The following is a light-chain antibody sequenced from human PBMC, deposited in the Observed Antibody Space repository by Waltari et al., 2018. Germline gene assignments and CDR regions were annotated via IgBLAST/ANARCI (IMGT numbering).Light chain of an antibody. Sequence: QSALTPPASVSVSPGQSITIPATGTSSHVGGYNYVSWYQQHPGKAPKLMIYDVSKRPSGVSNRFSGSKSGNTASLTISGLQAEDEADYYCSSYTSSSTLVFGGGTKLTVL. CDR2: DVS. V-gene: IGLV2-14*01. CDR3: SSYTSSSTLV. J-gene: IGLJ3*02. CDR1: SSHVGGYNY.